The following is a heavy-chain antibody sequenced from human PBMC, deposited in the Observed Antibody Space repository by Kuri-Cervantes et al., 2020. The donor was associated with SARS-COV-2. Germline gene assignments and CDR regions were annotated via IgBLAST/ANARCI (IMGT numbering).Heavy chain of an antibody. J-gene: IGHJ4*02. D-gene: IGHD2/OR15-2a*01. Sequence: ASVKVSCKASGYTFTSYAMHWVRQAPGQRLEWMGIINPSGGSTSYAQKFQGRVTMTGDTSTSTVYMELSSLRSEDTAVYYCASASMTGIEYWGQGTLVTVSS. V-gene: IGHV1-46*01. CDR3: ASASMTGIEY. CDR2: INPSGGST. CDR1: GYTFTSYA.